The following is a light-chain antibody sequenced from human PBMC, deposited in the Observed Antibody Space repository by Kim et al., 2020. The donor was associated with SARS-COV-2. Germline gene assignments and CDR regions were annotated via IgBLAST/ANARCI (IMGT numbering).Light chain of an antibody. J-gene: IGKJ4*01. CDR2: GAS. CDR3: QQYGSSPLLT. CDR1: QSVKSSY. V-gene: IGKV3-20*01. Sequence: DIVLTQSPGTLSLSPGERATLACRASQSVKSSYLAWYQQKPGQAPRLLIYGASSRATGIPDRFSGSGSGTDFTLTISRLEPEDVAVYYCQQYGSSPLLTFGGGTKVDIK.